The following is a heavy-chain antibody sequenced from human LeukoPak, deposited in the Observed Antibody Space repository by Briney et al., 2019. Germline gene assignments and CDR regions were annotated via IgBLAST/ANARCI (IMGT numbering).Heavy chain of an antibody. CDR3: ARGYCSSATCRHFYY. V-gene: IGHV1-18*01. CDR2: ISVYNGNT. J-gene: IGHJ4*02. D-gene: IGHD2-2*01. CDR1: GYAFTNYA. Sequence: ASVKVSCKASGYAFTNYAISWVRQAPGQGLEWMGWISVYNGNTNYAQKLQGRVTMTADTSTTTAYMELRSLRSDDTAVYYCARGYCSSATCRHFYYWGQGALVTVSS.